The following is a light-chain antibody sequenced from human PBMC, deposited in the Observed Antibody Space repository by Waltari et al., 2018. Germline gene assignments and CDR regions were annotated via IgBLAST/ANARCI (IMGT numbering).Light chain of an antibody. Sequence: QSALTQPASVSGSPGQSITISCSGSTTDIGTSDYLPWYQQYPGKAPKLILYQVTIRPSGVSNRFSGSKSGNTASLTISGLQTDDEAIYYCSSYTDSTTVVFGGGTVVTVL. CDR3: SSYTDSTTVV. CDR1: TTDIGTSDY. CDR2: QVT. J-gene: IGLJ2*01. V-gene: IGLV2-14*01.